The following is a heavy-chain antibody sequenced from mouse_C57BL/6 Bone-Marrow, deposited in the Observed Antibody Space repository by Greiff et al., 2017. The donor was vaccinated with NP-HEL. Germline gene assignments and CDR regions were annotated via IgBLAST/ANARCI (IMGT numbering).Heavy chain of an antibody. CDR2: INPSTGGT. CDR3: ARTLYFDY. Sequence: EVQLVESGPELVKPGASVKISCKASGYSFTGYYMNWVKQSPEKSLEWIGEINPSTGGTTYNQKFKAKATLTVDKSSSTAYMQLKSLTSEDSAVYYCARTLYFDYWGQGTTLTVSS. CDR1: GYSFTGYY. V-gene: IGHV1-42*01. J-gene: IGHJ2*01.